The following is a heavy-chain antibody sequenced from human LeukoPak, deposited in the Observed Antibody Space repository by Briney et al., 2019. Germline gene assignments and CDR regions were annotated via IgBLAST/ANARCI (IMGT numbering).Heavy chain of an antibody. V-gene: IGHV3-23*01. Sequence: SGGSLRLSCAASGFTFSSYAMSWVRQAPGKGLEWVSVISNSGGSTYYADSVKGRFTISRDNSKNTLYLQMNSLRAEDTAVYYCAKNDQFSGSWYFDCWGQGTLVTVSS. CDR1: GFTFSSYA. CDR2: ISNSGGST. J-gene: IGHJ4*02. D-gene: IGHD1-26*01. CDR3: AKNDQFSGSWYFDC.